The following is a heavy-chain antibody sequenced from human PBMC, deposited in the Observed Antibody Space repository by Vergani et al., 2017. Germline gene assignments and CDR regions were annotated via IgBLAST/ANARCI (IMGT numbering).Heavy chain of an antibody. Sequence: QVQLVQSGAEVKKPGASVKVSCKASGYTFTSYGISWVRQAPGQGLEWMGWISAYNGNTNYAQKLQGRVTMTTDTSTITAYMELRSLRSDDTAVYYCARDHCTNGVCFEGYYYGMDVWGQGTTVTVSS. CDR1: GYTFTSYG. J-gene: IGHJ6*02. D-gene: IGHD2-8*01. V-gene: IGHV1-18*01. CDR3: ARDHCTNGVCFEGYYYGMDV. CDR2: ISAYNGNT.